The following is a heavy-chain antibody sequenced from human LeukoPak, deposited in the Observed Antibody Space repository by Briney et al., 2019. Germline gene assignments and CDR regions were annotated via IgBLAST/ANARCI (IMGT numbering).Heavy chain of an antibody. J-gene: IGHJ4*02. D-gene: IGHD2-15*01. CDR1: GYSFTSYW. CDR2: IYPGDSDT. CDR3: ARRYRSGSSCYLFDY. V-gene: IGHV5-51*01. Sequence: GESLKISCKGSGYSFTSYWIGWVRQMPGRGLEWMGIIYPGDSDTRYSPSFQGQVTISADKSISTAYLQWSSLKASDTAMYYCARRYRSGSSCYLFDYWGQGTLVTVSS.